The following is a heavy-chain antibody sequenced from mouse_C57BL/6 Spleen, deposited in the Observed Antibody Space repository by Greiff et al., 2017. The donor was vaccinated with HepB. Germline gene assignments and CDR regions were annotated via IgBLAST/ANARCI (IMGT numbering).Heavy chain of an antibody. CDR1: GYSITSGYD. V-gene: IGHV3-1*01. Sequence: ESGPGMVKPSQSLSLTCTVTGYSITSGYDWHWIRHFPGNKLEWMGCIRYSGSTNYNPSLKSRISITHDTSKNHFFLQLNSVTTEDTATYYCARTTVVGENYFDYWGQGTTLTVSA. CDR3: ARTTVVGENYFDY. CDR2: IRYSGST. J-gene: IGHJ2*01. D-gene: IGHD1-1*01.